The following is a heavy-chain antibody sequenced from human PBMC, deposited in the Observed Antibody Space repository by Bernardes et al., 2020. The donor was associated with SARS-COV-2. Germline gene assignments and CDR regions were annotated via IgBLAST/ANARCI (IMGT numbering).Heavy chain of an antibody. Sequence: ETLSLTCTVSGGSIDSGGYYWSWVRQAPGKGLKWVANIKRDGSETYYVDSVKGRFTISRDNAKNLVFLQMNSLRAEDTAVFYCARSAGMDVWGQGTMVTVSS. CDR3: ARSAGMDV. J-gene: IGHJ6*02. CDR1: GGSIDSGGYY. CDR2: IKRDGSET. V-gene: IGHV3-7*03.